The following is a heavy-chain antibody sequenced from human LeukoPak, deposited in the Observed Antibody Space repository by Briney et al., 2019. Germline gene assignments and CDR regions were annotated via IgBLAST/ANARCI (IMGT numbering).Heavy chain of an antibody. CDR2: IISTGGTI. V-gene: IGHV3-11*04. CDR3: AGYSSGWFGAFHI. CDR1: GFTFSDYY. D-gene: IGHD6-19*01. Sequence: GGSLRLSCAASGFTFSDYYMSWIRQAPGKGLEWLSYIISTGGTIYYADSVKGRFTISRDNAKNSLYLQMISLRAEDTAVYYCAGYSSGWFGAFHIWGQGTMVTVSS. J-gene: IGHJ3*02.